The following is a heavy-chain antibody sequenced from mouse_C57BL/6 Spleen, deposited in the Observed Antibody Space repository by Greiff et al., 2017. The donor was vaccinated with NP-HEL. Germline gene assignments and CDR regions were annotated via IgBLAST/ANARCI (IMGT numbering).Heavy chain of an antibody. CDR2: IWSGGST. J-gene: IGHJ4*01. CDR1: GFSLTSYG. V-gene: IGHV2-2*02. CDR3: ARKGEFLLLRSHYYAMDY. D-gene: IGHD1-1*01. Sequence: QVQLKESGPGLVQPSQSLSITCTVSGFSLTSYGVHWVRQSPGKGLEWLGVIWSGGSTDYNAAIISRLSISKDNSKSHVFFKMNSLQANDTAIYYCARKGEFLLLRSHYYAMDYWGQGTSVTVAS.